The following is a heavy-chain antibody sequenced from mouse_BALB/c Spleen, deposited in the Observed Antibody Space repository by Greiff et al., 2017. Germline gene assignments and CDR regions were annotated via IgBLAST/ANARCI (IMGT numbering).Heavy chain of an antibody. CDR2: INPSTGYT. Sequence: QVQLQQSGAELAKPGASVKMSCKASGYTFTSYWMHWVKQRPGQGLEWIGYINPSTGYTEYNQKFKDKATLTADKSSSTAYMQLSSLTSEDSAVYYCARCYGSSYMYYFDYWGQGTTLTVSS. D-gene: IGHD1-1*01. V-gene: IGHV1-7*01. J-gene: IGHJ2*01. CDR1: GYTFTSYW. CDR3: ARCYGSSYMYYFDY.